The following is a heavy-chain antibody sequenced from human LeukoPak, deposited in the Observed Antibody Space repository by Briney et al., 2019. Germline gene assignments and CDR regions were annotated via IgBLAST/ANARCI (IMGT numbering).Heavy chain of an antibody. CDR1: GFTFSTFG. J-gene: IGHJ3*02. Sequence: GGSLRLSCAASGFTFSTFGIHWVRQAPGKGLEWVAAISHDGNNEYYTDSVKGRFTISRDNSKNMIYLQMNSLRAEDTAVYYCASEWLAQGAFGIWGQGTMVTVSS. D-gene: IGHD6-19*01. CDR3: ASEWLAQGAFGI. CDR2: ISHDGNNE. V-gene: IGHV3-30*03.